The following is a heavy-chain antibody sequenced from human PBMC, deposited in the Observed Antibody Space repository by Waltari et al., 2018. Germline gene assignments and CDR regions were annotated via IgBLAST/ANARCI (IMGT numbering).Heavy chain of an antibody. V-gene: IGHV3-23*04. CDR2: IRGSGGST. CDR1: GFTFSSYA. Sequence: EVQLVESGGGLVQPGGSLRLSCAASGFTFSSYAMSWVRQAPGKGLGWVSAIRGSGGSTYYADSVKCRFTISRDNAKNTLDLQMNSLRAEDTAVYYCANLPSLDFCSGDYYYYGMDVWGQGTTVTVSS. CDR3: ANLPSLDFCSGDYYYYGMDV. D-gene: IGHD3-3*01. J-gene: IGHJ6*02.